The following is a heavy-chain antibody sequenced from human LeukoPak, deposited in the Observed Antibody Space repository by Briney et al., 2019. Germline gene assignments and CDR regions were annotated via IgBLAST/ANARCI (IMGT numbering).Heavy chain of an antibody. CDR3: ARHRSYRDAFDI. Sequence: GESLKISCKGSGYTFTRYWIGWVRQMPGKGLEWMGIIYPGDSDTRYSSSFQGQVTISADKSISTAYLQWSSLKASDTAMYYCARHRSYRDAFDIWGQGTMVTVSS. D-gene: IGHD3-10*01. V-gene: IGHV5-51*01. CDR1: GYTFTRYW. J-gene: IGHJ3*02. CDR2: IYPGDSDT.